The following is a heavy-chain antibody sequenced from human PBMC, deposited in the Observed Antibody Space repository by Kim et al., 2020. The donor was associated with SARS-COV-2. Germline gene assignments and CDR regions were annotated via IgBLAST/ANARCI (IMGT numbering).Heavy chain of an antibody. CDR1: GGSFSGYY. J-gene: IGHJ6*03. D-gene: IGHD6-19*01. V-gene: IGHV4-34*01. CDR2: INHSCSA. CDR3: SGGCLIAVADTLFPYYYYYMDV. Sequence: SETLSLTCAVYGGSFSGYYWSWIRQPPGQGLEWIWEINHSCSANYNPSPKSRVTITVDTSMNQSPIKLSSVTAADTAAYYCSGGCLIAVADTLFPYYYYYMDVWGQGTTVTVSS.